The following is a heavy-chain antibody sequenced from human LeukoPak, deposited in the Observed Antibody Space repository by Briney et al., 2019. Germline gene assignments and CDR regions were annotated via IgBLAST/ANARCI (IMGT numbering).Heavy chain of an antibody. V-gene: IGHV3-23*01. CDR2: ISGSGGST. CDR1: GFTFSSYS. Sequence: GGSLRLSCAASGFTFSSYSMNWVRQAPGKGLEWVSAISGSGGSTYYADSVKGRFTISRDNSKNTLYLQMNSLRAEDTAVYYCAKLEAGYCSSTSCYGGEGYFDYWGQGTLVTVSS. J-gene: IGHJ4*02. CDR3: AKLEAGYCSSTSCYGGEGYFDY. D-gene: IGHD2-2*01.